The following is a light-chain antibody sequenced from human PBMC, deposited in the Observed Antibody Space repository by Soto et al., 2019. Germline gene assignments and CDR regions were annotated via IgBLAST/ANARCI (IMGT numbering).Light chain of an antibody. J-gene: IGKJ1*01. CDR3: QQYHNWPVT. CDR1: HSVSNY. CDR2: DAS. Sequence: EIEMTHSPSTLSVSPGDRATLSCRASHSVSNYLAWYQQKPGQAPRLLIYDASTRATGIPARFSASGSGTEFTLTISSLKSEDFAIYFCQQYHNWPVTFGQGTKVEIK. V-gene: IGKV3-15*01.